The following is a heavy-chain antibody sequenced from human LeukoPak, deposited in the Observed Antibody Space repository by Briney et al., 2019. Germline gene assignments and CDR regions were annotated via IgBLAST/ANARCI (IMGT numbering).Heavy chain of an antibody. J-gene: IGHJ4*02. CDR3: ATRLSFYCSSTSCHIPFDY. Sequence: SVKVSCKASGGTFSSYAISWVRQAPGQGLEWMGGIIPIFGTANYAQKFQGRVTITADESTSTAYMELSSLRSEDTAVYYCATRLSFYCSSTSCHIPFDYWGQGTLVTVSS. V-gene: IGHV1-69*13. D-gene: IGHD2-2*01. CDR2: IIPIFGTA. CDR1: GGTFSSYA.